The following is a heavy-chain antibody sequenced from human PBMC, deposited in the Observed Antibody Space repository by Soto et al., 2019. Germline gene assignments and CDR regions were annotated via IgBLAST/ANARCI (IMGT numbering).Heavy chain of an antibody. Sequence: GGSLRLSCAASGFTISSNYMSWVRQAPGKGLEWVSVIYSGGDTYYTDSVKGRFTISRDNSQSTLYLQLSNLRAEDTAVYYCARGEGSSYDRLYNWFDPWGQGTLVTVSS. J-gene: IGHJ5*02. CDR1: GFTISSNY. D-gene: IGHD6-13*01. CDR3: ARGEGSSYDRLYNWFDP. V-gene: IGHV3-66*01. CDR2: IYSGGDT.